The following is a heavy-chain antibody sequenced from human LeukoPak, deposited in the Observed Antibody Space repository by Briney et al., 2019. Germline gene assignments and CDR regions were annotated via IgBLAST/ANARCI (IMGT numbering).Heavy chain of an antibody. CDR2: ITPIFGTA. J-gene: IGHJ4*02. V-gene: IGHV1-69*01. D-gene: IGHD3-3*01. CDR1: GGTFSRFT. Sequence: SVKVSCKASGGTFSRFTISWVRQAPGQGFEWMGGITPIFGTANFAQKFQGRVSITADESTSTAFMELSSLRSEDTAVYYCARGGRSIFGALADYWGQGTLITVSP. CDR3: ARGGRSIFGALADY.